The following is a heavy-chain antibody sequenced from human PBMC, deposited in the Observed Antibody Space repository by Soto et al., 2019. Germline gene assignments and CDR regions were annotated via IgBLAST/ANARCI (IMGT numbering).Heavy chain of an antibody. CDR2: IYYSGST. D-gene: IGHD3-3*01. CDR3: ARGGYDFWSGYYYPDAFDI. V-gene: IGHV4-61*01. Sequence: PSETLSLTCTVSGGSVSSGSYYWIWIRHPPGKGLEWIGYIYYSGSTNYNPSLKSRVTISVDTSKNQFSLKLSSVTAADTAVYYCARGGYDFWSGYYYPDAFDIWGQGTMVTVSS. J-gene: IGHJ3*02. CDR1: GGSVSSGSYY.